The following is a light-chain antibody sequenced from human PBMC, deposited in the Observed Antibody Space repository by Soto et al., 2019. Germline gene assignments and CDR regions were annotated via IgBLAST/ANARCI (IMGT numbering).Light chain of an antibody. J-gene: IGKJ4*01. CDR2: GTF. CDR3: QQYNKWPLT. CDR1: QSVYSN. Sequence: EIVMTQSPATLSVSPGERATLSCRASQSVYSNLAWYQQKPGQAPRPLIHGTFTRATGIPARFSGSGSGTEFTLTISSLQSEDFAVYYCQQYNKWPLTFGGGTKVEIK. V-gene: IGKV3-15*01.